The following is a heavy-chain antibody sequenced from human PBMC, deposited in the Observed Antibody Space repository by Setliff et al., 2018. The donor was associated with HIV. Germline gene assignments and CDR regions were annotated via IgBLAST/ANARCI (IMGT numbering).Heavy chain of an antibody. CDR3: ARQSSYDYDSSGYFDY. CDR2: IYIGGST. V-gene: IGHV3-66*04. Sequence: GGSLRLSCAASGFTFTTYSMNWVRQAPGKGLEWVSVIYIGGSTYHADSVKGRFTISRDNSKNTLYLQMNSLRAEDTAVYYCARQSSYDYDSSGYFDYWGQGTLVTVSS. J-gene: IGHJ4*02. CDR1: GFTFTTYS. D-gene: IGHD3-22*01.